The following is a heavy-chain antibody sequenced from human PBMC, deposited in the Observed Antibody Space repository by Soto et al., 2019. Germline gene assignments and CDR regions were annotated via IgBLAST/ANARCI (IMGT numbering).Heavy chain of an antibody. Sequence: SETLSLTCTVSGGSISSYYWSWIRQPPGKGLEWIGYIYYSGSTNYNPSLKSRVTISVDTSKNQFSLKLSSVTAADTAFYHCARGVSAGVDYWGQGTLVTVSS. CDR3: ARGVSAGVDY. CDR1: GGSISSYY. J-gene: IGHJ4*02. CDR2: IYYSGST. V-gene: IGHV4-59*01. D-gene: IGHD1-26*01.